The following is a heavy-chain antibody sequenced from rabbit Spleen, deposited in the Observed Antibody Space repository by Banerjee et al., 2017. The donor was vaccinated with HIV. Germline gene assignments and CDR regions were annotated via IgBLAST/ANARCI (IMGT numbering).Heavy chain of an antibody. CDR1: GFSFSSKYY. CDR3: ARDGREGGTYTDAGYGLDL. D-gene: IGHD6-1*01. V-gene: IGHV1S40*01. CDR2: IYIGSGGST. J-gene: IGHJ4*01. Sequence: QSLEESGGDLVKPGASLTLTCTASGFSFSSKYYMCWVRQAPGKGLEWIACIYIGSGGSTWYASWAKGRFTIPKTSSTTVTLQMTSLTAADTAIYFCARDGREGGTYTDAGYGLDLWGQGTLVTVS.